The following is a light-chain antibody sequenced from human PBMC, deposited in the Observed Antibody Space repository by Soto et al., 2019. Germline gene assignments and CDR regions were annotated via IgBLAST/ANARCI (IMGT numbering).Light chain of an antibody. Sequence: EIVLTQSPATLSLSPGERATLSCRASQSVRHYLAWYQQKPGQAPRLLIYDASSRATGIPARFSGSGSGTDFTLTISSLKPEDFAVYYCQQRSNWPPGYTFGQGTKLEIK. CDR1: QSVRHY. J-gene: IGKJ2*01. V-gene: IGKV3-11*01. CDR3: QQRSNWPPGYT. CDR2: DAS.